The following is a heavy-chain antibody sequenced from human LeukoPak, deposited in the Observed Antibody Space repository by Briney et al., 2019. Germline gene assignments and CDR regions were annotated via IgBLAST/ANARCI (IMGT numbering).Heavy chain of an antibody. V-gene: IGHV3-7*01. CDR2: IKQDGSAK. CDR3: AREQTTVFGVVGAFDI. J-gene: IGHJ3*02. Sequence: GGSLRLSCEVSEVTFRNNWMSWVRQAPGKELEWVANIKQDGSAKYYVDSVRGRFTISRDNAKNSLYLQMNSLRAEDTAVYYCAREQTTVFGVVGAFDIWGQGTMVIVSA. CDR1: EVTFRNNW. D-gene: IGHD3-3*01.